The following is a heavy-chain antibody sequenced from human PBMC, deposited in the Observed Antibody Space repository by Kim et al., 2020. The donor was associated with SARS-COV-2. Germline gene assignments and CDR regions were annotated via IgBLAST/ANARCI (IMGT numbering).Heavy chain of an antibody. CDR3: ARALAAGWGLDY. V-gene: IGHV3-53*01. J-gene: IGHJ4*02. CDR2: IYSGGST. D-gene: IGHD6-19*01. CDR1: GFTVSSNY. Sequence: GGSLRLSCAASGFTVSSNYMSWVRQAPGKGLEWVSVIYSGGSTYYADSVKGRFTISRDNSKNTLYLQMNSLRAEDTAVYYCARALAAGWGLDYWGQGTLVTVSS.